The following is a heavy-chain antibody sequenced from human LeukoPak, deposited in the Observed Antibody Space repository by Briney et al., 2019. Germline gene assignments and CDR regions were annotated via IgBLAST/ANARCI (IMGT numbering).Heavy chain of an antibody. Sequence: GGSLRLSCAAPGFTFSSYEMNWVRQAPGKGLEWVSYISSSGSTIYYADSVKGRFTISRDNAKNSLYLQMNSLRAEDTAVYYCATYGQTTVTLWYWGQGTLVTVSS. J-gene: IGHJ4*02. CDR3: ATYGQTTVTLWY. D-gene: IGHD4-17*01. CDR1: GFTFSSYE. CDR2: ISSSGSTI. V-gene: IGHV3-48*03.